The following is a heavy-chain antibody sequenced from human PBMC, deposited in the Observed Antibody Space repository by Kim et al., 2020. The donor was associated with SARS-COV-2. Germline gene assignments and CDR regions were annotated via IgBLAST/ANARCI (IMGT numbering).Heavy chain of an antibody. J-gene: IGHJ4*02. CDR2: K. D-gene: IGHD6-13*01. Sequence: KYYADSVKGRFTISRDNSKNTLYLQMNSLRAEDTAVYYCAKDVRSWGIDYWGQGTLVTVSS. V-gene: IGHV3-30*02. CDR3: AKDVRSWGIDY.